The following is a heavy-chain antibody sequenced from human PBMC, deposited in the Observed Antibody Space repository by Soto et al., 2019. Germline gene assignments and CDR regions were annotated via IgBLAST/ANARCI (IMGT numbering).Heavy chain of an antibody. Sequence: GGSLRLSCAASGFTFSSYAMDWVRQAPGKGLEWVSAISGSGGSTYYADSVKGRFTISRDNSKNTLYLQMNSLRAEDTAVYYCAKRYCTNGVCSNDAFDIWGQGTMVTVSS. D-gene: IGHD2-8*01. CDR3: AKRYCTNGVCSNDAFDI. J-gene: IGHJ3*02. V-gene: IGHV3-23*01. CDR1: GFTFSSYA. CDR2: ISGSGGST.